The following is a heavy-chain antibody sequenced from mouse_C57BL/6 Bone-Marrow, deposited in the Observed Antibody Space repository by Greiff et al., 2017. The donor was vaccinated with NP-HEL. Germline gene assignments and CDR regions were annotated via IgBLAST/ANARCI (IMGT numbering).Heavy chain of an antibody. CDR3: ARGIYYGYAWFAY. V-gene: IGHV1-64*01. CDR1: GYTFTSYW. D-gene: IGHD2-2*01. J-gene: IGHJ3*01. Sequence: QVQLQQPGAELVKPGASVKLSCKASGYTFTSYWMHWVKQRPGQGLEWIGMIHPNSGSTNYNEKFKSKATLTVDKASSTAYMQLSSLTSEDSAVYYCARGIYYGYAWFAYWGQGTLVTVSA. CDR2: IHPNSGST.